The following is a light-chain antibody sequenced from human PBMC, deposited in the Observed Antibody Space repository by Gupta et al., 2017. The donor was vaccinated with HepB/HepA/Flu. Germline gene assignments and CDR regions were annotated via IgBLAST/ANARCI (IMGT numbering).Light chain of an antibody. V-gene: IGKV1-39*01. CDR2: AAS. J-gene: IGKJ1*01. CDR1: QIISSY. CDR3: QQRDSTPMT. Sequence: DIQMTQSPSSLSASVGDRVTITCRASQIISSYLNWYQQKPGKAPKVLIYAASRLQSGVPSRFSDSGSGTDFTLTISRLQPEDFATYYCQQRDSTPMTFGQGTKVEIK.